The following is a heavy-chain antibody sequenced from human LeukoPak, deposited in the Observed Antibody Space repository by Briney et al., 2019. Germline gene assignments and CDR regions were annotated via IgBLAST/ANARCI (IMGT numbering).Heavy chain of an antibody. CDR1: GGSFNGYY. CDR2: INHSGST. CDR3: ARDGRYCSSTSCYWAPSKYYYYYMDV. V-gene: IGHV4-34*01. J-gene: IGHJ6*03. Sequence: SETLSLTCAVYGGSFNGYYWSWIRQPPGKGLEWIGEINHSGSTNYNPSLKSRVTISVDTSKNQFSLKLSSVTAADTAVYYCARDGRYCSSTSCYWAPSKYYYYYMDVWGKGTTVTVSS. D-gene: IGHD2-2*01.